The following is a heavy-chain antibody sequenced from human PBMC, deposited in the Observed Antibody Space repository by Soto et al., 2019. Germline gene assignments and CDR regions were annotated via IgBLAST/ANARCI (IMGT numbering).Heavy chain of an antibody. D-gene: IGHD4-17*01. CDR3: AKVISTDYDY. J-gene: IGHJ4*02. CDR1: GFTFINLA. Sequence: EVQLLESGGGLVQPGGSLRLSCAASGFTFINLAMNWVRQAPGKGLEWVSSISASGGSTNYADSVRGRFTVSRDNSQNTLFLEMNSRRAEDTAVYYCAKVISTDYDYLGQGTLVTVSS. CDR2: ISASGGST. V-gene: IGHV3-23*01.